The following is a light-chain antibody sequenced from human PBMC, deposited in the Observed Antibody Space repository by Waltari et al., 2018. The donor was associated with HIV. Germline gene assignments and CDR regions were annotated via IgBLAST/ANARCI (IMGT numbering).Light chain of an antibody. Sequence: EIVMTQSPDSLAVSLGVRAPITCKSSQSVLYSSNNRTYLAWYQQKPVQPPKLLIYWASTRESGVPDRFSGSGSGTDFTLTISSLQAEDVAVYYCQQYYSSPQAFGQGTKVEIK. CDR3: QQYYSSPQA. J-gene: IGKJ1*01. V-gene: IGKV4-1*01. CDR2: WAS. CDR1: QSVLYSSNNRTY.